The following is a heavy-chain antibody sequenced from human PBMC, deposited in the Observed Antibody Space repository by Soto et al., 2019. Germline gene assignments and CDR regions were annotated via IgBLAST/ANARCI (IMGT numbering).Heavy chain of an antibody. D-gene: IGHD1-26*01. J-gene: IGHJ5*02. V-gene: IGHV3-30*18. CDR3: AKDLFSGGSYPNWFDP. Sequence: QVQLVESGGGVVQPGRSLRLSCTASGFSFSSYGMHWVRQAPGEGLEWVALISYDGSNRFYADSVKGLFTISRDNSKNTLYLQMNSLRAEDTAVYYCAKDLFSGGSYPNWFDPWGQGTLVTVSS. CDR1: GFSFSSYG. CDR2: ISYDGSNR.